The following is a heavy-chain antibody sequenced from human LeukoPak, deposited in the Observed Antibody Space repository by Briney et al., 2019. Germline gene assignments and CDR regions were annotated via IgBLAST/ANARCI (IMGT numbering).Heavy chain of an antibody. J-gene: IGHJ5*02. CDR3: ARDSSYGDYFWFDP. D-gene: IGHD4-17*01. V-gene: IGHV4-61*01. CDR2: IHYSGST. Sequence: SETLSLTCTVSGGSISSSSYYWGWIRQPPGKGLEWIGYIHYSGSTNYSPSLKSRVTISVDTSKNQFSLKLSSVTAADTAVYYCARDSSYGDYFWFDPWGQGTLVTVSS. CDR1: GGSISSSSYY.